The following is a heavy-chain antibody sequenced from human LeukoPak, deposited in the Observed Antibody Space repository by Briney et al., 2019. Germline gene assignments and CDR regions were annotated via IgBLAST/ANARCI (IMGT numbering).Heavy chain of an antibody. CDR1: GFTVSSNY. J-gene: IGHJ4*02. Sequence: GGSLRLSCAASGFTVSSNYMSWVRQAPGKGLERVSVIYSGGSTYYADSVKGRFTISRDNSKNTLYLQMNSLRAEDTAVYYCARDHVYYFDYWGQGTLVTVSS. CDR2: IYSGGST. CDR3: ARDHVYYFDY. V-gene: IGHV3-66*01.